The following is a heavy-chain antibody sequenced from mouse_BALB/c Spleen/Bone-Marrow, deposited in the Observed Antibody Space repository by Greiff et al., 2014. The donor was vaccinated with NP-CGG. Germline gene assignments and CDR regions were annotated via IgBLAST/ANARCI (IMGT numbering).Heavy chain of an antibody. V-gene: IGHV14-3*02. Sequence: EVQLQQSGAELVKPGASVKLSCTASGLNIKDTYMHWVKQRPEQGLEWIGRIDPANGNTKYDPKFQGKATITADTSSSTAYLQLSSLTSEDTAVYYCARWEYYAMDYWGQGTSVTVSS. CDR1: GLNIKDTY. CDR3: ARWEYYAMDY. CDR2: IDPANGNT. D-gene: IGHD4-1*01. J-gene: IGHJ4*01.